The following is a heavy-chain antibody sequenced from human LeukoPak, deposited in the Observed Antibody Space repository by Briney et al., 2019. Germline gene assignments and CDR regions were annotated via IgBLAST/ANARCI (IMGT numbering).Heavy chain of an antibody. CDR2: IYYSGST. CDR3: ARRAIGYDSSGYYPNWYFDL. CDR1: GGSISSSSYY. J-gene: IGHJ2*01. Sequence: SETLSLTCTVSGGSISSSSYYWGWIRQPPGKGLEWMGSIYYSGSTYYNPSLKSRVTISVDTSKNQFSLKLSSVTAADTAVYYCARRAIGYDSSGYYPNWYFDLWGRGTLVTVSS. D-gene: IGHD3-22*01. V-gene: IGHV4-39*01.